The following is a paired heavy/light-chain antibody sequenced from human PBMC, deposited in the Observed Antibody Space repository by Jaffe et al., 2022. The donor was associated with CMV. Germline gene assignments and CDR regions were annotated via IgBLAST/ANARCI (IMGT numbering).Light chain of an antibody. J-gene: IGLJ1*01. CDR1: SSDVGSYNL. Sequence: QSALTQPASVSGSPGQSITISCTGTSSDVGSYNLVSWYQQHPGKAPKLMIYEVSKRPSGVSNRFSGSKSGNTASLTISGLQAEDEADYYCCSYAGSSKVFGTGTKVTVL. V-gene: IGLV2-23*02. CDR3: CSYAGSSKV. CDR2: EVS.
Heavy chain of an antibody. V-gene: IGHV4-34*01. D-gene: IGHD6-13*01. CDR3: ARFRVSPDLYSSSWYIVYYYMDV. CDR1: GGSFSGYY. CDR2: INHSGST. Sequence: QVQLQQWGAGLLKPSETLSLTCAVYGGSFSGYYWSWIRQPPGKGLEWIGEINHSGSTNYNPSLKSRVTISVDTSKNQFSLKLSSVTAADTAVYYCARFRVSPDLYSSSWYIVYYYMDVWGKGTTVTVSS. J-gene: IGHJ6*03.